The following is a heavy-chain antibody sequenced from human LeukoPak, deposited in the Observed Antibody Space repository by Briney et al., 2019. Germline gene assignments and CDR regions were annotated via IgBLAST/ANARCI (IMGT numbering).Heavy chain of an antibody. CDR2: IYHSGGT. D-gene: IGHD2-8*01. J-gene: IGHJ3*02. CDR1: GYSISSGYY. Sequence: SETLSLTCAVSGYSISSGYYWGWLRQPPGKGLEWFGIIYHSGGTYYKPSLKSRATISVDTSKNQFSLKLNSVTAADTAIYYCARLMRTGVGQGAFDIWGQGTMVTVSS. CDR3: ARLMRTGVGQGAFDI. V-gene: IGHV4-38-2*01.